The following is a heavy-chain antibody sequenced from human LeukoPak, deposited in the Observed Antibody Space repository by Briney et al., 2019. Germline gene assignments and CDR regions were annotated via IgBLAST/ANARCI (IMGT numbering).Heavy chain of an antibody. Sequence: ASVKVSCKASRYTFTSYDINWVRQATGQGLEWMGWMNPNSGNTGYAQKFQGRVTMTRDTSISTAYMELSRLRSDDTAVYYCARVGRREQLGKNWFDPWGQGTLVTVSS. CDR1: RYTFTSYD. J-gene: IGHJ5*02. CDR3: ARVGRREQLGKNWFDP. D-gene: IGHD6-6*01. CDR2: MNPNSGNT. V-gene: IGHV1-8*01.